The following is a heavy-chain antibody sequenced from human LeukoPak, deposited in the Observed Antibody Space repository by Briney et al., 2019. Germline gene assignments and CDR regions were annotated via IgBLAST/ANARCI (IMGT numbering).Heavy chain of an antibody. Sequence: GGSLRLSCEASGFIFSSYVMGWVRQAPGKGLEWVSSISVGGGDTFASDAVKGRFTITRENSKNTLYLQMMGLRVEDTAVYYCVREARESGGFDYWGQGTLVTVSS. CDR2: ISVGGGDT. CDR1: GFIFSSYV. V-gene: IGHV3-23*01. D-gene: IGHD5-24*01. CDR3: VREARESGGFDY. J-gene: IGHJ4*02.